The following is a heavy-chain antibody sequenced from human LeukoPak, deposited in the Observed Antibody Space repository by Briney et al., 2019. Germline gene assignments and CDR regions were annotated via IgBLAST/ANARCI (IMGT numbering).Heavy chain of an antibody. CDR1: GDSISSGHW. D-gene: IGHD1-26*01. CDR3: ARHQAGANTFDY. J-gene: IGHJ4*02. V-gene: IGHV4-4*02. Sequence: PSGTLSLICAVSGDSISSGHWWSWVRQPPGKGLEWIGEIYAGWSTNYNPFLKSRVTISVGRSNNQFYLKLNSVTAADTAVYYCARHQAGANTFDYWGQGTLVTVSS. CDR2: IYAGWST.